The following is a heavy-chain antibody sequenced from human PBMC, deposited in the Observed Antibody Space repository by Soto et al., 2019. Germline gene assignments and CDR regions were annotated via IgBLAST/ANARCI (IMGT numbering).Heavy chain of an antibody. CDR2: IWYDGSNK. CDR1: GFTFSSYG. CDR3: AREGAVAGTDHYYGMDV. D-gene: IGHD6-19*01. V-gene: IGHV3-33*01. J-gene: IGHJ6*02. Sequence: QVQLVESGGGVVQPGRSLRLSCAASGFTFSSYGMHWVRQAPGKGLEWVAVIWYDGSNKYYADSVKGRFTISRDNSKNTLYLQMNSLRAEDTAVYYCAREGAVAGTDHYYGMDVWGQGTTVTVSS.